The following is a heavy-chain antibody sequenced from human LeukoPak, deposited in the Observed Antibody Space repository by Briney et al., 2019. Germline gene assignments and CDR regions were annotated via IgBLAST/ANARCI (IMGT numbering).Heavy chain of an antibody. CDR3: TRDIDDVLTGDDAFDV. V-gene: IGHV3-23*01. J-gene: IGHJ3*01. Sequence: PGGSLRLSCAASGFTFSSYAMSWVRQAPGKGLEWVSAISGSGGSTYYADSAKGRFTISRDNSKNTLYLQMNSLRVDDTGLYYCTRDIDDVLTGDDAFDVWGQGTVVTVSS. CDR1: GFTFSSYA. D-gene: IGHD3-9*01. CDR2: ISGSGGST.